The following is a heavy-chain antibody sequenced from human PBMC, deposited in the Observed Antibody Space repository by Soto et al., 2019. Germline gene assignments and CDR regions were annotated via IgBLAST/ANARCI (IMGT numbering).Heavy chain of an antibody. V-gene: IGHV4-34*01. J-gene: IGHJ6*02. CDR1: GGSFSGYY. CDR3: ARTRRITMVRGVIDYYYYYGMDV. CDR2: INHSGST. Sequence: SETLSLTCAVYGGSFSGYYWRWIRQPPGKGLEWMGEINHSGSTTYTPSLKSRVTISVATSKNQFSLKLSSVTAADTAVYYCARTRRITMVRGVIDYYYYYGMDVWGQGTTVT. D-gene: IGHD3-10*01.